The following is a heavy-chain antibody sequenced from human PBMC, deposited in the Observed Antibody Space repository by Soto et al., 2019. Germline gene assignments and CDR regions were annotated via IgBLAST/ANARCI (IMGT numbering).Heavy chain of an antibody. CDR2: ISYDGSNK. D-gene: IGHD5-12*01. V-gene: IGHV3-30*18. J-gene: IGHJ3*02. Sequence: GGSLRLSCAASGFTFSSYGMHWVRQAPGKGLEWVAVISYDGSNKYYAGSVKGRFTISRDNSKNTLYLQMNSLRAEDTAVYYCAKGGYSGYGMEAFDIWGQGTMVTVSS. CDR1: GFTFSSYG. CDR3: AKGGYSGYGMEAFDI.